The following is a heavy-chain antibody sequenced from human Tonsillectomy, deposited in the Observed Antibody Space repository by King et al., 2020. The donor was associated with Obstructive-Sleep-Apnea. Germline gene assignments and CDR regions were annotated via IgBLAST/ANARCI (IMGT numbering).Heavy chain of an antibody. D-gene: IGHD2-8*02. Sequence: VQLVESGGGLVKPGGSLRLSCEVSEFIFSDAWMTWVRQAPGKGLEWVGHIKSQTDGGTTDYAAPVKGRFTISRDDSKNTMYLQLSTVRIEDTAVYYCATAPGYWAYAPFDFWGQGTLVTVSS. V-gene: IGHV3-15*01. J-gene: IGHJ4*02. CDR2: IKSQTDGGTT. CDR3: ATAPGYWAYAPFDF. CDR1: EFIFSDAW.